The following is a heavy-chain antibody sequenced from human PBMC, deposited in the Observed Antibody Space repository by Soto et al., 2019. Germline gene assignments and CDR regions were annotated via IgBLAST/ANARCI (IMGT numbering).Heavy chain of an antibody. Sequence: QVQLQESGPGLVKPSETLSLTCTVSGGSVSSGSYYWSWIRQPPGKGLEWIGYIYYSGSTNYNPSLKSRVTISVDTSKNQFSLKVSSVTAADTAVYYCARLVNEYLFDYWGQGTLVTVSS. D-gene: IGHD2-8*01. V-gene: IGHV4-61*01. J-gene: IGHJ4*02. CDR1: GGSVSSGSYY. CDR3: ARLVNEYLFDY. CDR2: IYYSGST.